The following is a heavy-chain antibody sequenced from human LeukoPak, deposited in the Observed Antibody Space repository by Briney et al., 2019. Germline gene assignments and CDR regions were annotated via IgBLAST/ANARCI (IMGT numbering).Heavy chain of an antibody. D-gene: IGHD6-13*01. J-gene: IGHJ5*02. CDR1: GFTFSSYS. CDR2: ISSSSYI. CDR3: ARDSFDSSSWYGGANWFDP. Sequence: GGSLRLSCAASGFTFSSYSMNWVRQAPGKGLEWVSSISSSSYIYYAHSVKGRFTISRDNAKNSLYLQMNSLRAEDTAVYYCARDSFDSSSWYGGANWFDPWGQGTLVTVSS. V-gene: IGHV3-21*01.